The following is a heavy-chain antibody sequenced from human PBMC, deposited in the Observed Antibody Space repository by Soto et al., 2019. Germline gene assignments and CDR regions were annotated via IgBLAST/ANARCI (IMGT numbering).Heavy chain of an antibody. CDR2: IYYSGST. CDR3: AGGSYRTTLGWFDP. Sequence: SETLSLTCTVSGGSISSYYWSWIRQPPGKGLEWIGYIYYSGSTNYNPSLKSRVTISVDTSKNQFSLKLSSVTAADTAVYYCAGGSYRTTLGWFDPWGQGTLVTVSS. CDR1: GGSISSYY. V-gene: IGHV4-59*01. D-gene: IGHD3-10*01. J-gene: IGHJ5*02.